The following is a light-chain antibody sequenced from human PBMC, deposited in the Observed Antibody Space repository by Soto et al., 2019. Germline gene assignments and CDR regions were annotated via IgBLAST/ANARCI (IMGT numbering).Light chain of an antibody. V-gene: IGLV2-23*03. CDR3: CSYAGSSTFD. Sequence: QSALTQPASVSGSPGQSITISCTGTSSDVGSYNLVSWYQQHPGKAPKLTIYEGSKRPSGVSNRFSGSKSGNTASLTISGLQAEDEADYYCCSYAGSSTFDFGTGTKLTVL. CDR1: SSDVGSYNL. J-gene: IGLJ1*01. CDR2: EGS.